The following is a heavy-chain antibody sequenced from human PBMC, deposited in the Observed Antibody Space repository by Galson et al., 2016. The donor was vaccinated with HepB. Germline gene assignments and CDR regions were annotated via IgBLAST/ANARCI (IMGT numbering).Heavy chain of an antibody. CDR3: ARDSRGGVVMLLDPYYMDV. V-gene: IGHV1-46*01. Sequence: SVKVSCKASGYTFTYYSIHWVRQAPGQGLEWMGISNPRDGSTTYAQKFQGRFTVASDTPTRTLYMELSSLSSEDTAVYYCARDSRGGVVMLLDPYYMDVWGEGTTVTVSS. J-gene: IGHJ6*03. CDR1: GYTFTYYS. D-gene: IGHD3-3*01. CDR2: SNPRDGST.